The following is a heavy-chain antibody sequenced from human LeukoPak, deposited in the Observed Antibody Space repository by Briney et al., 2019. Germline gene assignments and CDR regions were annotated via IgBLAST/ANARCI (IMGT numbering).Heavy chain of an antibody. J-gene: IGHJ4*02. CDR3: ARETSSGYPYYLDY. CDR2: IYTSGST. Sequence: SETLSLTCTVSGGSISSYYWSWIRQPAGKGLEWIGRIYTSGSTNYNPSLKSRVTISVDKSKNQFSLKLSSVTAADTAVYYCARETSSGYPYYLDYWGQGTLVTVSS. CDR1: GGSISSYY. V-gene: IGHV4-4*07. D-gene: IGHD3-22*01.